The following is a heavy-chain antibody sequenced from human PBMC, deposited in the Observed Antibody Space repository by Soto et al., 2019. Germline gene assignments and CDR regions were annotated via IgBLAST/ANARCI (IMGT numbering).Heavy chain of an antibody. CDR2: MYHSGST. J-gene: IGHJ4*02. D-gene: IGHD5-18*01. CDR1: GGYIISGGYS. V-gene: IGHV4-30-2*01. Sequence: SETLSLTCAVSGGYIISGGYSWSWIQQQPGKGLEWIGYMYHSGSTYYNPSLKSRVTISIDRSKNQFSLKLSSVTAADTAVYYCAGLDTSMVKTPGYWGQGNLVTVSS. CDR3: AGLDTSMVKTPGY.